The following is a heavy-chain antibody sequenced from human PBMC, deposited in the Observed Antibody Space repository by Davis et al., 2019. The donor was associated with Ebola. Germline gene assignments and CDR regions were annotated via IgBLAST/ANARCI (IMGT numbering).Heavy chain of an antibody. V-gene: IGHV1-18*04. Sequence: ASVKVSCKASGYTFTNYGITWVRQAPGQGLEWMGWINPHNGNTNYSQNVQGRVTMTTDTSTSTAYMEVGSLRPDDTAVYYCARAQFPTTSDHWGQGTLVTVSS. J-gene: IGHJ4*02. D-gene: IGHD1-1*01. CDR2: INPHNGNT. CDR3: ARAQFPTTSDH. CDR1: GYTFTNYG.